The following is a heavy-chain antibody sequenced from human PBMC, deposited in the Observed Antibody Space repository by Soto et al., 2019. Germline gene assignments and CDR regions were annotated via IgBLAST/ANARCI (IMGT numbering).Heavy chain of an antibody. J-gene: IGHJ4*02. Sequence: QVQLVESGGGVVQPGRSLRLSCAASGFTFSSYAMHWVRQAPGKGLEWVAVISYDGSNKYYADSVKGRFTISRDNSKNTLYLQMNSLRAEDTAVYYCARPIHYYDSSGYYYGLDYWGQGTLVTVSS. CDR1: GFTFSSYA. V-gene: IGHV3-30-3*01. D-gene: IGHD3-22*01. CDR3: ARPIHYYDSSGYYYGLDY. CDR2: ISYDGSNK.